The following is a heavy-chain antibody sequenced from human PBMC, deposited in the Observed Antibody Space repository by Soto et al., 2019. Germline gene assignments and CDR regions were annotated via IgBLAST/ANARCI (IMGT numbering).Heavy chain of an antibody. D-gene: IGHD3-22*01. CDR1: GFSFSNYA. CDR2: ITGSGASP. Sequence: PGGSLRLSCAAPGFSFSNYAMTWVRQAPGKGLEWVSGITGSGASPYYADSVKGRFTISRDNSKNTLYLQMDSLRAEDTAVYYCAKATYYYDTSGYYRVYFDDWGQGTLVTVSS. CDR3: AKATYYYDTSGYYRVYFDD. V-gene: IGHV3-23*01. J-gene: IGHJ4*02.